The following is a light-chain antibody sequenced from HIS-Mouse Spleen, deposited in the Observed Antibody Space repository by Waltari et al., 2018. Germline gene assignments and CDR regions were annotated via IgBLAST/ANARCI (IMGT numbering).Light chain of an antibody. Sequence: QSALTQPASVSGSPGQSITISCTGTSSDVGGYTYVSLYQQHPCKAPKLMIYDVSNRPSGVSNRFSGSKSGNTASLTISGLQAEDEADYYCSSYTSSSFNVVFGGGTKLTVL. CDR2: DVS. J-gene: IGLJ2*01. CDR3: SSYTSSSFNVV. CDR1: SSDVGGYTY. V-gene: IGLV2-14*03.